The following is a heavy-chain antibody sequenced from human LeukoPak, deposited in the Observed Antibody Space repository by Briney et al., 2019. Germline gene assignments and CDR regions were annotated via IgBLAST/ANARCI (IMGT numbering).Heavy chain of an antibody. CDR3: ARHLWFGELKLFYGMDV. V-gene: IGHV1-8*01. D-gene: IGHD3-10*01. J-gene: IGHJ6*02. CDR2: MNPNSGNT. Sequence: VASVKVSCKASGDTFTSYDINWVRQATGQGLEWMGWMNPNSGNTGYAQKFQGRVTMTRNTSISTAYMELSSLRSEDTAVYYYARHLWFGELKLFYGMDVWGQGTTVTVSS. CDR1: GDTFTSYD.